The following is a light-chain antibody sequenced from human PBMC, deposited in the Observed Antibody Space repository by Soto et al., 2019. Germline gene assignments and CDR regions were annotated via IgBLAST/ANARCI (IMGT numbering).Light chain of an antibody. CDR1: SSNIGSNY. Sequence: QSVLTQPPSASGTPGQRVTISCSGSSSNIGSNYVYWYQQLPGTAPNLLIYRNNQRPSGVPDRCSGAKSGTSAALAIIGRRYEDEADDYCSAWYDSLSGPVFGGGTQLTVL. J-gene: IGLJ2*01. V-gene: IGLV1-47*01. CDR2: RNN. CDR3: SAWYDSLSGPV.